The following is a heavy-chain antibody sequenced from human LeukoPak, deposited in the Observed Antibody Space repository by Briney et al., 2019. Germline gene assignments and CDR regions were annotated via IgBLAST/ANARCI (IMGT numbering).Heavy chain of an antibody. Sequence: GGSVRLSCAASGFTFSSYWMHWVRQAPGKGLVWVSRINSDGTSTSYADSVEGRFTISRDNAKNTLYLQMNSLRAEDTAVYYCARRGSYGDYSVYWGQGTLVTVSS. CDR1: GFTFSSYW. J-gene: IGHJ4*02. D-gene: IGHD4-17*01. CDR2: INSDGTST. V-gene: IGHV3-74*01. CDR3: ARRGSYGDYSVY.